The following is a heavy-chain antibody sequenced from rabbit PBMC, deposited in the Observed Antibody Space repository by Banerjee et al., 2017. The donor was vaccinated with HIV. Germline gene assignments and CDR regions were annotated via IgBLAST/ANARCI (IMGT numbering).Heavy chain of an antibody. CDR1: GFSFRNKSG. CDR3: ARDLTGAIGWNFGW. CDR2: INAVTGKA. V-gene: IGHV1S45*01. Sequence: QEQLVGSGGVLVDPEGSLKLPCTASGFSFRNKSGMGWVRQAPGKGLEWIACINAVTGKAVYASWAKGRYTFSKTSSTTVTLEMTSLTAADTATYFCARDLTGAIGWNFGWWGQGTLVTVS. J-gene: IGHJ4*01. D-gene: IGHD4-1*01.